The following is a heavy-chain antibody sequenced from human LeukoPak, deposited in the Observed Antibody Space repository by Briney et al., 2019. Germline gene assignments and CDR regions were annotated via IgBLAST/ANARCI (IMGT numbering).Heavy chain of an antibody. CDR3: ARSGYSYGVFIDY. J-gene: IGHJ4*02. D-gene: IGHD5-18*01. CDR1: GFTFSTYA. V-gene: IGHV3-23*01. CDR2: ISGSGDST. Sequence: GGSLRLSCAASGFTFSTYAVNWVRQAPGEGMEWVSTISGSGDSTYYADSVKGRFTISRDNSKDTLYLQMSSVRVDDTAVYYCARSGYSYGVFIDYWGQGTLVTVSS.